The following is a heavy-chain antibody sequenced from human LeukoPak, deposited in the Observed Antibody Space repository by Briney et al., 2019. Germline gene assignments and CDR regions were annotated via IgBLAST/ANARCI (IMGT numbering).Heavy chain of an antibody. V-gene: IGHV1-2*02. J-gene: IGHJ4*02. CDR3: ARDDVYSSGKFDC. D-gene: IGHD6-19*01. Sequence: APVKVSCKASGYTFTSYYIHWVRQAPGQGLEWMGWINPNSGGTNFAQKFQGRVSMTRDTSTSTAYMELSRLRSDDTAVYYCARDDVYSSGKFDCWGQGTLVTVSS. CDR2: INPNSGGT. CDR1: GYTFTSYY.